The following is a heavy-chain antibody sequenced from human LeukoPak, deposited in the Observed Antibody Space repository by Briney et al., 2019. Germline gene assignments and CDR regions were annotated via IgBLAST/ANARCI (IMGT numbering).Heavy chain of an antibody. CDR2: IIPIFGTA. Sequence: ASVKVSCEASGGTFSRYAISWVRQAPGQGLEWMGGIIPIFGTANYAQKFQGRVTITADESSTTAYMELSGLRSEDTAVYYCATDASIYDSRGYYYLWWGQGTLVTVSS. D-gene: IGHD3-22*01. CDR3: ATDASIYDSRGYYYLW. J-gene: IGHJ4*02. CDR1: GGTFSRYA. V-gene: IGHV1-69*13.